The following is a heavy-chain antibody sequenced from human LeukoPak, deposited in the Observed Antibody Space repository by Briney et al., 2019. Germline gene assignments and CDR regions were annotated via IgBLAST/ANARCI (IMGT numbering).Heavy chain of an antibody. D-gene: IGHD3-22*01. V-gene: IGHV4-59*07. CDR2: IYYSGST. Sequence: NPSDTLSLTCTVSGGSINSYYWSWLRQPPGKGLEWIGYIYYSGSTNYNPSLMSRVTISVDTSKNQFFLKMTSVTAADTAVYYCARSGYFHSGVYNWWFDPWGQGTLVTVSS. CDR1: GGSINSYY. J-gene: IGHJ5*02. CDR3: ARSGYFHSGVYNWWFDP.